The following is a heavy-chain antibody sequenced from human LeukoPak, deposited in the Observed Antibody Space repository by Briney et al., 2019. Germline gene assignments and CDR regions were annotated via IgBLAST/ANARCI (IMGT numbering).Heavy chain of an antibody. V-gene: IGHV4-59*01. D-gene: IGHD1-26*01. CDR3: ASVSGSYFGGEKTYYFDY. CDR1: GGSISSYY. J-gene: IGHJ4*02. Sequence: SETLSLTCTVSGGSISSYYWSWIRQPPGKGLEWIGYIYYSGSTNYNPSLKSRVTISVDTSKNQFSLKLSSVTAADTAVYYCASVSGSYFGGEKTYYFDYWGQGTLVTVSS. CDR2: IYYSGST.